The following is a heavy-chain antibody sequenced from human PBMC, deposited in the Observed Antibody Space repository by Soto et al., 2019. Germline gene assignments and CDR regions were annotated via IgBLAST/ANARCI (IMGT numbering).Heavy chain of an antibody. CDR2: INPSGGST. V-gene: IGHV1-46*01. CDR3: ARDKDYYDSSGYYFDY. J-gene: IGHJ4*02. Sequence: ASVEVSCKASGYTFTSYYMHWVRQAPGQGLEWMGIINPSGGSTSYAQKFQGRVTMTRDTSTSTVYMELSSLRSEDTAVYYCARDKDYYDSSGYYFDYWGQGTLVTVSS. D-gene: IGHD3-22*01. CDR1: GYTFTSYY.